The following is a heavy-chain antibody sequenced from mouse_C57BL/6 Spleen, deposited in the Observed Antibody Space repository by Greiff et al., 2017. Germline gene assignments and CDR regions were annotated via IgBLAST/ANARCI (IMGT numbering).Heavy chain of an antibody. Sequence: EVQRVESGPELVKPGASVKISCKASGYSFTGYYMNWVKQSPEKSLEWIGEINPSTGGTTYNQKFKAKATLTVDKSSSTAYMQLKSLTSEDSAVYYCARCPTPYYFDYWGQGTTLTVSS. J-gene: IGHJ2*01. CDR3: ARCPTPYYFDY. CDR1: GYSFTGYY. V-gene: IGHV1-42*01. CDR2: INPSTGGT.